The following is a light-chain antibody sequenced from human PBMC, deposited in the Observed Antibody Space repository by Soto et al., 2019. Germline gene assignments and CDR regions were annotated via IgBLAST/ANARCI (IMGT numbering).Light chain of an antibody. J-gene: IGKJ5*01. CDR2: LAS. Sequence: EVVLTQSPGTLSLSPGERATLSCRASQSVSSNYLAWYQHQPGQAPSLLIYLASARATGIPDRFSGSGSGTDFTLTISRLEPEDFAVYYCQQYGSLPCTFGQGTRLEIK. CDR1: QSVSSNY. CDR3: QQYGSLPCT. V-gene: IGKV3-20*01.